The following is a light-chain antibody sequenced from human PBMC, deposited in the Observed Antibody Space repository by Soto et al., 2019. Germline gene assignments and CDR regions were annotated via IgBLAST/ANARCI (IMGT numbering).Light chain of an antibody. V-gene: IGKV1-5*01. Sequence: DIQMTQSPSSLSASVGDRVTITCRASQGLSSYLAWYQQKPGKAPKLLIYDASSLESGVPSRFSGSGSGTEFTLTISSLQPDDFATYYCQQYNSYSWTFGQGTKVDIK. J-gene: IGKJ1*01. CDR1: QGLSSY. CDR3: QQYNSYSWT. CDR2: DAS.